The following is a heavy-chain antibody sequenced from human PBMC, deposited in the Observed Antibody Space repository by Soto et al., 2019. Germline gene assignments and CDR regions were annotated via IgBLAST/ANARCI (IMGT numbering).Heavy chain of an antibody. CDR2: ISYDGSNK. V-gene: IGHV3-30-3*01. CDR3: ARGGPNSSSWYPNDY. J-gene: IGHJ4*02. Sequence: GGSLRLSCAASGFTFSSYAMHWVRQAPGKGLEWVAVISYDGSNKYYADSVKGRFTISRDNSKNTLYLQMNSLRAEDTAVYYCARGGPNSSSWYPNDYWGQGTLVTVSS. CDR1: GFTFSSYA. D-gene: IGHD6-13*01.